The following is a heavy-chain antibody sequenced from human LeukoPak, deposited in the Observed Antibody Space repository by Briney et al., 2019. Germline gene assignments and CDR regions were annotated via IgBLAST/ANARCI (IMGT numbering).Heavy chain of an antibody. J-gene: IGHJ4*02. CDR3: AKDDSPY. CDR1: GFTFSSYG. D-gene: IGHD3-22*01. Sequence: GGSLRLSGAGSGFTFSSYGMHGVRQAPGKGLEWVAVIWYDGSNKYYADSVKGRFTISRDNSKNTLYLQMNSLRAEDTAVYYCAKDDSPYWGQGTLVTVSS. V-gene: IGHV3-33*06. CDR2: IWYDGSNK.